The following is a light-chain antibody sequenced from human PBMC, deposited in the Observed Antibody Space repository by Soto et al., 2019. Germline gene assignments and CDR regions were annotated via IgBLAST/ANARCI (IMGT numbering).Light chain of an antibody. Sequence: EIVLTQSPGTLSLSPGASATLSCRASQRLSSNYLAWFQQKPGQAPRLLIYGASSRATGIPDRFSGSGSGTDFTLTIPSLEPEDCAVYYCLQYGSSVWTFGQGTKVDIK. CDR3: LQYGSSVWT. CDR2: GAS. J-gene: IGKJ1*01. V-gene: IGKV3-20*01. CDR1: QRLSSNY.